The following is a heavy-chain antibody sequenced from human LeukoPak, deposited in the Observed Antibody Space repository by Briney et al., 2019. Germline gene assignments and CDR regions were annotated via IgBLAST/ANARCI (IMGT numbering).Heavy chain of an antibody. CDR2: IRQDGSEK. CDR3: ARDYVWGSDRYTDY. J-gene: IGHJ4*02. V-gene: IGHV3-7*05. D-gene: IGHD3-16*02. Sequence: GGSLRLSCAASGFTFSSCGMHWARQAPGGGLEWVANIRQDGSEKYYVDSVKGRFTISRDNAKNSLYLQMNSLRAEDTAVYYCARDYVWGSDRYTDYWGQGTLVTVSS. CDR1: GFTFSSCG.